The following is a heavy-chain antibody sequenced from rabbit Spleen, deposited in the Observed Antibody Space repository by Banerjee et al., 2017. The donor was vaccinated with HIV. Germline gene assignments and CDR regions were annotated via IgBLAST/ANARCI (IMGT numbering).Heavy chain of an antibody. CDR3: ARDLASVVGWNFNL. CDR1: GFSFSDRDV. CDR2: INTYTGKP. V-gene: IGHV1S45*01. D-gene: IGHD3-1*01. J-gene: IGHJ4*01. Sequence: QEQLVESGGGLVKPEGSLTLTCKASGFSFSDRDVMCWVRQAPGKGLQWIACINTYTGKPVYATWAKGRFTISRTSSTTVTLQMTSLTTADTATYFCARDLASVVGWNFNLWGPGTLVTVS.